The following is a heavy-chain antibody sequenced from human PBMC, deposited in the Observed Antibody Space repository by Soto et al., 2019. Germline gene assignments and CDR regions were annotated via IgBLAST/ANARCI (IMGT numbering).Heavy chain of an antibody. CDR1: GFNFTNYA. Sequence: GGSRRLSSTATGFNFTNYAMSWARQAPGKGLEWVSTISGSGVRTYYADSVKGRFTISRDNSKNTLDLQMNSLRAEDTAIYYCAKDHAREQFVRGENWFDSWGQGTLVTVSS. V-gene: IGHV3-23*01. CDR2: ISGSGVRT. CDR3: AKDHAREQFVRGENWFDS. D-gene: IGHD6-6*01. J-gene: IGHJ5*01.